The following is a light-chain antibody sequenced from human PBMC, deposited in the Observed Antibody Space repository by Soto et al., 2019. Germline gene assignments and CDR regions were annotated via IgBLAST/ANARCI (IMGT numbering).Light chain of an antibody. V-gene: IGKV3-11*01. CDR2: DAS. J-gene: IGKJ2*01. CDR1: QSVSSY. CDR3: QQRSNWSYT. Sequence: EIVLTQSPATLSLSPGERATLSCRASQSVSSYLAWYQQKPGQAPRLLIYDASNRATGIPARFSGSGSGTDFTLTISSLETEGFAVYYCQQRSNWSYTFGQGTKLEIK.